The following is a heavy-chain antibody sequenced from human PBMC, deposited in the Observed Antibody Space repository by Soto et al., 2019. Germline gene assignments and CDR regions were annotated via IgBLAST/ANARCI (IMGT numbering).Heavy chain of an antibody. Sequence: HPGGSLRLSCAASGFTFSSYGVHWVRQAPGKGLEWVAVISYDGSNKHYADSVKGRFTISRDNSKNTLDLQMNSLRAEDTAVYYCAKDTYYYDRSGYYTYDYWGQGTQVTVSS. J-gene: IGHJ4*02. D-gene: IGHD3-22*01. CDR1: GFTFSSYG. V-gene: IGHV3-30*18. CDR2: ISYDGSNK. CDR3: AKDTYYYDRSGYYTYDY.